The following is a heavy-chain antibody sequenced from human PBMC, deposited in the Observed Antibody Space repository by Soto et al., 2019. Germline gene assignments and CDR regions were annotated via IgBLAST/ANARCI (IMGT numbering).Heavy chain of an antibody. CDR2: IHHAGTT. J-gene: IGHJ4*02. Sequence: PSETLSLTCTVSGGSITTIDYYLTWIRQPPGRGLEWIAYIHHAGTTYYNPSLHSRVTISVDTSKNQFSLKVNSVTAADTAVYYCARRIVATETFDYWGQGTLVTVSS. CDR1: GGSITTIDYY. D-gene: IGHD5-12*01. V-gene: IGHV4-30-4*08. CDR3: ARRIVATETFDY.